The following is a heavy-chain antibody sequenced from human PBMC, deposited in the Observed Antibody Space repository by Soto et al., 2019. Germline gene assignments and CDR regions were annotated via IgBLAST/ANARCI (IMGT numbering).Heavy chain of an antibody. CDR1: GYTFNTYG. CDR2: INPYNGNT. Sequence: GASVKVSCKASGYTFNTYGITWVRQAPGQRLEWMGWINPYNGNTKFAQKLQDRVTMTTATSTSTAYMELASLRSDDTAVYYCARGCIAVTTHLCYWGQGTLVTVSS. D-gene: IGHD4-17*01. V-gene: IGHV1-18*01. CDR3: ARGCIAVTTHLCY. J-gene: IGHJ4*02.